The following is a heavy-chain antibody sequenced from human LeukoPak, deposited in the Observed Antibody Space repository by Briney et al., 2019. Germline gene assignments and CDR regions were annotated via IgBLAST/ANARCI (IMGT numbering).Heavy chain of an antibody. CDR2: IWYDGSNK. V-gene: IGHV3-33*08. Sequence: GRSLRLSCAASGFTFSSYGMHWVRQAPGKGLEWVAVIWYDGSNKYYADSVKGRFTISRGNSKNTLYLQMNSLRAEDTAVYYCARDESGSYRPLYYFDYWGQGTLVTVSS. D-gene: IGHD1-26*01. CDR1: GFTFSSYG. J-gene: IGHJ4*02. CDR3: ARDESGSYRPLYYFDY.